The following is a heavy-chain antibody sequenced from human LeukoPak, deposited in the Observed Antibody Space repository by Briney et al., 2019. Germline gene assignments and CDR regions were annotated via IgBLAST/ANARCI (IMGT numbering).Heavy chain of an antibody. D-gene: IGHD3-10*02. CDR1: GFTFSSSE. V-gene: IGHV3-48*03. Sequence: PGGSLRLSCVASGFTFSSSEFNWVRQAPGKGLEWVSYISSSGSTIYYADSVKGRFTISRDNAKNSLYLQMNSLRAEDTAVYYCAELGITMIGGVWGKGTTVTISS. J-gene: IGHJ6*04. CDR3: AELGITMIGGV. CDR2: ISSSGSTI.